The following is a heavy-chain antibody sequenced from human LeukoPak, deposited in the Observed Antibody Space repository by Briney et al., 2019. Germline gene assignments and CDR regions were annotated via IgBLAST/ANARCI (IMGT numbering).Heavy chain of an antibody. V-gene: IGHV4-34*01. D-gene: IGHD3-10*01. J-gene: IGHJ4*02. CDR1: GGSFSGYY. Sequence: SETLSLTCAVYGGSFSGYYWSWIRQPPGKGLEWIGEINHSGSTNYNPSLKSRVTISVDTSKNQFSLKLSSVTAADTAVYYCARGMVRGAKAYWGQGTLVTVSS. CDR3: ARGMVRGAKAY. CDR2: INHSGST.